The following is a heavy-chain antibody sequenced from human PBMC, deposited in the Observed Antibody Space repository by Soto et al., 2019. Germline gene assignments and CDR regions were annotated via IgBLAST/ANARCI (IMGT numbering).Heavy chain of an antibody. V-gene: IGHV3-48*02. J-gene: IGHJ4*02. D-gene: IGHD2-2*01. CDR3: ARDCSSSSCSVWAY. Sequence: GGSLRLSCVGSGFSLANFPMNWVRQTPGKGLEWISYISPRGDNIYYTESVKGRFTISRDNARNSLYLQMNSLRDEDAAVYYCARDCSSSSCSVWAYWGQGTLVTVSS. CDR1: GFSLANFP. CDR2: ISPRGDNI.